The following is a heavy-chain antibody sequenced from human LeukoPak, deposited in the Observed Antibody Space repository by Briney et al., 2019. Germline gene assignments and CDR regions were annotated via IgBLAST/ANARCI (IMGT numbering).Heavy chain of an antibody. J-gene: IGHJ6*04. CDR2: ISSSGSTI. Sequence: GGSLRLSCAASGFTFSSYEMNWVRQAPGKGLEWVSYISSSGSTIYYADSVKGRFTISRDNAKNSLYLQMNSLRAVDTAVYYCAELGITMIGGVWGKGTTVTISS. D-gene: IGHD3-10*02. CDR3: AELGITMIGGV. V-gene: IGHV3-48*03. CDR1: GFTFSSYE.